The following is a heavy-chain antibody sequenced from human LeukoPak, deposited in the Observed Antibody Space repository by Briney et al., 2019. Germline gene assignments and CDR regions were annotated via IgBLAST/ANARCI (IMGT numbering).Heavy chain of an antibody. CDR1: GFTFSSYA. D-gene: IGHD2-15*01. CDR2: ISGSGGST. J-gene: IGHJ6*02. V-gene: IGHV3-23*01. Sequence: GGSLRLSCAASGFTFSSYAMSWVRQAPGKGLEWVSVISGSGGSTYYADSVKGRFTISRDNSKNTLYLQMNSLRAEDTAVYYCAKDSPLIYCSGGSRYSYYYYGMDVWGQGTTVTVSS. CDR3: AKDSPLIYCSGGSRYSYYYYGMDV.